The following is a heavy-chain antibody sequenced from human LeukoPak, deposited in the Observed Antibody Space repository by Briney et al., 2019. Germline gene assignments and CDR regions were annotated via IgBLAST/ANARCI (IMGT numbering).Heavy chain of an antibody. Sequence: SETLSLTCTVSGTSFNLYYWSWIRQPPGKGLEWIGYISYTGGETNYNPSLRSRLTISVDTSKNQFSLMLTSVTAADTAVYYCARQPAATAAFDIWAQGTMVTVSS. V-gene: IGHV4-59*08. CDR1: GTSFNLYY. J-gene: IGHJ3*02. CDR3: ARQPAATAAFDI. CDR2: ISYTGGET. D-gene: IGHD6-13*01.